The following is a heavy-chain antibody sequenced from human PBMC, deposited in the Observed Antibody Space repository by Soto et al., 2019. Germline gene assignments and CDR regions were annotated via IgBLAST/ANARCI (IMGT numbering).Heavy chain of an antibody. D-gene: IGHD2-15*01. CDR1: GGSISSGGYY. Sequence: SETLSLTCTVSGGSISSGGYYWSWIRQHPGKGLEWIGYIYYSGSTYYNPSLKSRVTISVDTSKNQFSLKLSSVTAADTAVYYCARGTGDIVVVVAANYYYYMDVWAKGTTVTVSS. CDR3: ARGTGDIVVVVAANYYYYMDV. V-gene: IGHV4-31*03. J-gene: IGHJ6*03. CDR2: IYYSGST.